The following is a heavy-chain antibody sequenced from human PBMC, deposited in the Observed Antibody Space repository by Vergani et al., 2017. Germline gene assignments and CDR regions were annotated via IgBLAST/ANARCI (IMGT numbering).Heavy chain of an antibody. V-gene: IGHV5-51*03. CDR3: ARGIVVVPAAIWPYYFDY. J-gene: IGHJ4*02. CDR1: GYSFTSYW. Sequence: EVQLVQSGAEVKKPGESLKISCKGSGYSFTSYWIGWVRQMPGKGLEWMGIIYPGDSDTRYSPSFQGQVTISAAKAISTAYLQWSSLKASDTAMYYCARGIVVVPAAIWPYYFDYWGQGTLVTVSS. CDR2: IYPGDSDT. D-gene: IGHD2-2*02.